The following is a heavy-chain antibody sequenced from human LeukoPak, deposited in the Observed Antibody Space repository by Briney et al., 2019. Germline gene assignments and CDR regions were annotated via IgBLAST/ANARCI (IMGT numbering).Heavy chain of an antibody. J-gene: IGHJ4*02. CDR2: IYTTGNT. V-gene: IGHV4-4*07. D-gene: IGHD3-16*01. CDR1: SGSINSYF. CDR3: ARHGYTASHYFLDY. Sequence: TSETLSLTCTVSSGSINSYFWGWVRQPAGRGLEWVGRIYTTGNTHYNPSLKSRLTMSIDTSKRQFSLNLRSVTAADTAIYYCARHGYTASHYFLDYWSQGTLVTVSS.